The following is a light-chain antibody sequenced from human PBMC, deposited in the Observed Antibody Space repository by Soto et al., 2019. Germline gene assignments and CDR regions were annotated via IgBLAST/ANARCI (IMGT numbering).Light chain of an antibody. CDR1: HGLSDY. Sequence: DIQMPQSPSSLSASIGDRVTITCRASHGLSDYLAFYQRKPGKVPDLLISSASTLQSGAPSRFTARGSGTEFAPTISSLQAEDVVIYCCKGYHIGASWPFGQGTK. CDR2: SAS. V-gene: IGKV1-27*01. CDR3: KGYHIGASWP. J-gene: IGKJ1*01.